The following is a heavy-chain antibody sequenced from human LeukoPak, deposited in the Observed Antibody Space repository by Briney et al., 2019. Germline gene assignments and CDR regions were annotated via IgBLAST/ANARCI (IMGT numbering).Heavy chain of an antibody. CDR3: ARRGQGMEIDY. Sequence: GGSLRLSCAASGFTFSSYDMHWVRQATGKGLEWVSAIGTAGDTYYPGSVRGRFTISRENAKNSLYLQMNSLRAGDTAVYYCARRGQGMEIDYWGQGTLVTVSS. V-gene: IGHV3-13*01. CDR1: GFTFSSYD. J-gene: IGHJ4*02. CDR2: IGTAGDT. D-gene: IGHD3-10*01.